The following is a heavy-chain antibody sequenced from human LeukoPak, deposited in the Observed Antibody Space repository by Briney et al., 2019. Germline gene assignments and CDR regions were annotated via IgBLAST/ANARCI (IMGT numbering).Heavy chain of an antibody. Sequence: GGSLRLSCAVSGFTLSRDAMSWVRHAPGKGLGWVSGLTGSGGNTYYADSVKGRFTISRDNSKNTLSLQMNSLRAEDAAVYYCVKFRGIQHYNYHMDVWGKGTTVTVSS. CDR1: GFTLSRDA. V-gene: IGHV3-23*01. CDR3: VKFRGIQHYNYHMDV. CDR2: LTGSGGNT. J-gene: IGHJ6*03. D-gene: IGHD3-10*01.